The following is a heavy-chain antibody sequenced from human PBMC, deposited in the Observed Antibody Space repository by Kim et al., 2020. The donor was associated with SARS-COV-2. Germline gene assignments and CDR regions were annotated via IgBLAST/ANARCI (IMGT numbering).Heavy chain of an antibody. J-gene: IGHJ5*02. V-gene: IGHV3-23*01. CDR3: AKDLTEDWIAAGDWFDP. D-gene: IGHD6-13*01. Sequence: VKGRFTISRDNSKNTLYLQMNSLRAEDTAVYYCAKDLTEDWIAAGDWFDPWGHGTLVTVSS.